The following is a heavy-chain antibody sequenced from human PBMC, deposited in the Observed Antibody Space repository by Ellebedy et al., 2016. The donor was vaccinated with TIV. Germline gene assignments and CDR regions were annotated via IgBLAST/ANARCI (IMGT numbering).Heavy chain of an antibody. J-gene: IGHJ4*02. CDR3: TVYSSGWHGEPL. Sequence: SETLSLTCTVSGGSIRSSPYYWGWIRQPPGQGLEWIGNIYYSGNTDNNPSLKSRVTISVDTSKNQFSLKLTSVTAADTGFYHCTVYSSGWHGEPLWGQGTLVTVSS. CDR2: IYYSGNT. D-gene: IGHD6-19*01. CDR1: GGSIRSSPYY. V-gene: IGHV4-39*01.